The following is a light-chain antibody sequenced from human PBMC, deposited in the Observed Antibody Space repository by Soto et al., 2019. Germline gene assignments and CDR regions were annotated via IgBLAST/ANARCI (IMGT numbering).Light chain of an antibody. CDR3: EQYNNWPAT. Sequence: EIVMTQSPATLSVSPGERATLSCRASQSVSSNLAWYQQKPGQAPRLLIYGASTRATGIPARFSGSGSGTEFTLTISSLQSEDFAVDYCEQYNNWPATFGQGTKVEIK. J-gene: IGKJ1*01. CDR2: GAS. CDR1: QSVSSN. V-gene: IGKV3-15*01.